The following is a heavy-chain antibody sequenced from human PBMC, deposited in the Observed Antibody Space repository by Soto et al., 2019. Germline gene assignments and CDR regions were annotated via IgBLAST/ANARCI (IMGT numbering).Heavy chain of an antibody. D-gene: IGHD7-27*01. V-gene: IGHV4-59*01. CDR1: GGSISSYY. J-gene: IGHJ5*02. Sequence: SETLSLTCTVSGGSISSYYWSWIRQPPGKGLEWIGYIDYSGSTNYNPSLKSRVTTSVDTSKNQFSLKLSSVTAADTAVYYCASQGGLGWNNWFDPWGQGTPVTVSS. CDR3: ASQGGLGWNNWFDP. CDR2: IDYSGST.